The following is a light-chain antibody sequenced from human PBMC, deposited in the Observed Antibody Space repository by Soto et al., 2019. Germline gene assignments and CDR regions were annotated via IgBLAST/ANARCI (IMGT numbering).Light chain of an antibody. J-gene: IGKJ5*01. CDR3: QQYHSDPTT. CDR2: WAS. Sequence: MLTEFPRSLPGSVGEGCTINCRPSQYVLSNNNNYLAWFQQKPGQPPRLFIYWASTRVSGVPDRFSGSWSGTHCTLTNRNLQAENVVIYDCQQYHSDPTTFSHGTRLEIK. CDR1: QYVLSNNNNY. V-gene: IGKV4-1*01.